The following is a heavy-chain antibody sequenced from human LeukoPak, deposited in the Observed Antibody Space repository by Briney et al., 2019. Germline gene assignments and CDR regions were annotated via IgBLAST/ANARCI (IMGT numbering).Heavy chain of an antibody. CDR3: AAWSSGWYRS. CDR2: IKSKTDGGTT. J-gene: IGHJ5*02. V-gene: IGHV3-15*01. Sequence: GGSLRLSCEASGVTFSSYVMSWVRQAPGKGLEWVGRIKSKTDGGTTDYAAPVKGRFTISRDDSKNTLYLQVNSLKTEDISVYYCAAWSSGWYRSWGQGTLVTVSS. D-gene: IGHD6-19*01. CDR1: GVTFSSYV.